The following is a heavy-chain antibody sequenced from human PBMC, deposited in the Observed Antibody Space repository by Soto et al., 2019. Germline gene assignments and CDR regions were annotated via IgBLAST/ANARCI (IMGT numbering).Heavy chain of an antibody. CDR2: INHSGST. V-gene: IGHV4-34*01. CDR1: GGSFSGYY. Sequence: SETLSLTCAVYGGSFSGYYWSWIRQPPGKGLEWIGEINHSGSTNYNPSLKSRVTISVDTSKNQFSLKLSSVTAADTAVYYCASRIAVAGTFWSTVNQYYFAYWGQGTLVTVSS. J-gene: IGHJ4*02. CDR3: ASRIAVAGTFWSTVNQYYFAY. D-gene: IGHD6-19*01.